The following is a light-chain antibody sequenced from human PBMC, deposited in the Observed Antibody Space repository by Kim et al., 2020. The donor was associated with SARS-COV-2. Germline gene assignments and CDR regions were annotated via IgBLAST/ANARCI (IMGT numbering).Light chain of an antibody. J-gene: IGKJ2*01. CDR3: QFFGGSSYT. CDR2: ATS. Sequence: EIVLTQSPGTLSLSPGEGATLSCRASQSVSSNHLAWYQHKPGQAPRVLIYATSDRAAGIPDRFSGSGSGTEFTLTITRLEPEDFALYFCQFFGGSSYTFGQGTKLEI. CDR1: QSVSSNH. V-gene: IGKV3-20*01.